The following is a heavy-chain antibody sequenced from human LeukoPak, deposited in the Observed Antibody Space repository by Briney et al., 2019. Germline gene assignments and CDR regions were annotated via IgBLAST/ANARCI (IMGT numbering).Heavy chain of an antibody. J-gene: IGHJ4*02. Sequence: SETLSLTCIVSGGSASNSDFYWGWIRQPPGRGLEWIGNISYSGKTFYNPSLKSRVTISADTTQNQLSLRLTSVTAADTAVYFCAMNDFWSGYYGHWGQGILVTVSS. CDR1: GGSASNSDFY. CDR3: AMNDFWSGYYGH. D-gene: IGHD3-3*01. CDR2: ISYSGKT. V-gene: IGHV4-39*01.